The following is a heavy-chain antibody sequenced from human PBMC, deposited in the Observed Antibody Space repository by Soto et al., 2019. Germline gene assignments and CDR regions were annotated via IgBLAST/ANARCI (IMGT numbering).Heavy chain of an antibody. J-gene: IGHJ5*02. D-gene: IGHD6-13*01. CDR3: ARRVLGHSSWYNWLDP. Sequence: SETLSLTCTVPGGSVNIGTYYWSWIRQPPGKGLEWIGFIHYSGSTNYNPSLKGRVTMSVDTSKNQFSLKLSSVTAADTAVYYCARRVLGHSSWYNWLDPWGQGTLVTVSS. V-gene: IGHV4-61*01. CDR2: IHYSGST. CDR1: GGSVNIGTYY.